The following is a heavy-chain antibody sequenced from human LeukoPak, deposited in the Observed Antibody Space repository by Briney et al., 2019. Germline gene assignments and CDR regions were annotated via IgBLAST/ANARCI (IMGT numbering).Heavy chain of an antibody. J-gene: IGHJ4*02. D-gene: IGHD1-7*01. CDR1: GFTFSSYW. CDR2: IKXXGXXK. CDR3: ARGSTGTKGVDY. Sequence: GGSLRLSCAASGFTFSSYWMSXXRQAPXKGXXXVDNIKXXGXXKYXXXSVXGRXAXXRXNAKNSLYLQMNRLRAEDTAVYYCARGSTGTKGVDYWGQGTLVTVSS. V-gene: IGHV3-7*01.